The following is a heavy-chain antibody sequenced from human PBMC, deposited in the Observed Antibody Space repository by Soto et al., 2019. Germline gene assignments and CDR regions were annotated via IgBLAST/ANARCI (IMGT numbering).Heavy chain of an antibody. D-gene: IGHD5-18*01. CDR1: GFTFRTYS. Sequence: GXSXRLSCAASGFTFRTYSMNWVRQAPGKGLDWXPYISXSSSNISYENXXKGRFTIXXENEKNSLYLKMNRLRDEDRALYYCERRGYPNYWGQETLVTASS. V-gene: IGHV3-48*02. CDR2: ISXSSSNI. CDR3: ERRGYPNY. J-gene: IGHJ4*02.